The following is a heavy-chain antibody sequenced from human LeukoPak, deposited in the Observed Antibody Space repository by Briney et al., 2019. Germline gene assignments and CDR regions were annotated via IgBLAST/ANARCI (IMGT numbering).Heavy chain of an antibody. D-gene: IGHD4-17*01. CDR2: ISTSSSTI. CDR3: ARDGHGDYLFDY. Sequence: GGSLRLSCAASRFTFSSYSLNWVRQAPGKGLEWISYISTSSSTIYYADSVKGRFTISRDNAKNSLYLQMNSLRDEDTAVYYCARDGHGDYLFDYWGQGTLVTVSS. V-gene: IGHV3-48*02. J-gene: IGHJ4*02. CDR1: RFTFSSYS.